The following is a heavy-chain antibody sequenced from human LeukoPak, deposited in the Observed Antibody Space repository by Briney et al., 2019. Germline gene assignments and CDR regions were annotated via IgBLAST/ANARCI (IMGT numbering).Heavy chain of an antibody. Sequence: GGSLRLSCAASGFTFDDYAMHWVRQAPGKGQEWVSGISWNSGSIGYADSVKGRFTISRDNAKNSLYLQMNSLRAEDTALYYCAKDYGSGSPFDYWGQGTLVTVSS. CDR1: GFTFDDYA. D-gene: IGHD3-10*01. V-gene: IGHV3-9*01. CDR3: AKDYGSGSPFDY. J-gene: IGHJ4*02. CDR2: ISWNSGSI.